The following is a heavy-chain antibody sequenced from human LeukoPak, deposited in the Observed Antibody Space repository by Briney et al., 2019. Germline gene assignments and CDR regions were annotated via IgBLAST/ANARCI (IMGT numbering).Heavy chain of an antibody. CDR2: ISRSGSTK. V-gene: IGHV3-11*01. J-gene: IGHJ4*02. CDR3: ASRGHVGSGTYSPYDY. D-gene: IGHD3-10*01. CDR1: GFKFDDYG. Sequence: GGSLRLSCAASGFKFDDYGMSWVRQAPGKGLEWVSSISRSGSTKYYADSVKGRFTISRDNAKNSLFLQMNSLRAEDTAVYYCASRGHVGSGTYSPYDYWGQGTLVTVSS.